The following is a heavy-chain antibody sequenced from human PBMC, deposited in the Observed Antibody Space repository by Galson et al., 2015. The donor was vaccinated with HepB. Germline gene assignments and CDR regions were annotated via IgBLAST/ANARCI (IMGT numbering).Heavy chain of an antibody. CDR2: INWNGDK. CDR3: ARSLGLVGPYFDY. V-gene: IGHV2-5*01. J-gene: IGHJ4*02. Sequence: PALVKPTQTLTLTCTFSGFSLRVSGMGVGWIRQPPGKALEWLAFINWNGDKRYNPTLKNRLTIIKDTFKNQVVLRMTNMDPADTATYYCARSLGLVGPYFDYWGQGSPITVSS. D-gene: IGHD3/OR15-3a*01. CDR1: GFSLRVSGMG.